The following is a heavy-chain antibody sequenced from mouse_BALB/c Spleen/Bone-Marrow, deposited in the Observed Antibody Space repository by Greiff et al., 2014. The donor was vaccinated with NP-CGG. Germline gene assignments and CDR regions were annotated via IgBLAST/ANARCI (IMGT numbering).Heavy chain of an antibody. CDR3: ARGGYGYDGTFAY. CDR1: GFSLTSYG. D-gene: IGHD2-2*01. Sequence: QVHVKQSGPGLVAPSQSLSITCTVSGFSLTSYGVHWIRQPPGKGLEWLGVIWAGGSANYKSDLMSRLSISKDNSKSQVFLKMNSLQTDDTAMYYCARGGYGYDGTFAYWGQGTLVTVSA. CDR2: IWAGGSA. V-gene: IGHV2-9*02. J-gene: IGHJ3*01.